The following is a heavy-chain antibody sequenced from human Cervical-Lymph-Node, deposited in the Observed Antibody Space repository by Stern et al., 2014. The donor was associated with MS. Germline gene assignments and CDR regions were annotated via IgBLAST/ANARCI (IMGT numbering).Heavy chain of an antibody. J-gene: IGHJ4*02. CDR1: GFIFKNAW. Sequence: EVQLVESGGGLVKPGESLRLSCAASGFIFKNAWMNWVRQAPGKGLEWIGRIKSIADGGTVDYAAPMKDRFIISRDDSKDTLYLLVSGLKSEDSAVYFCSTGTSPIDFWGQGTQVIVAS. V-gene: IGHV3-15*01. CDR3: STGTSPIDF. CDR2: IKSIADGGTV. D-gene: IGHD1-7*01.